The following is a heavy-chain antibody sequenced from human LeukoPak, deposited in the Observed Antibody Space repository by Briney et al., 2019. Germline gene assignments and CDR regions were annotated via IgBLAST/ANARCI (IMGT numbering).Heavy chain of an antibody. CDR3: ARHCIADTIPRYYFDY. CDR1: GGSFSGYY. CDR2: INHSGST. Sequence: SETLSLTCAVYGGSFSGYYWSWIRQPPGKGLEWIGEINHSGSTNYNPSLKSRVTISVDTSKNQFSLKLSSVTAADTAVYYCARHCIADTIPRYYFDYWGQGTLVTVSS. D-gene: IGHD6-13*01. V-gene: IGHV4-34*01. J-gene: IGHJ4*02.